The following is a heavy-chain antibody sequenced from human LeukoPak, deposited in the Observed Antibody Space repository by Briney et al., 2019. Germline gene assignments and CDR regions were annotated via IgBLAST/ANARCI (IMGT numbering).Heavy chain of an antibody. D-gene: IGHD3/OR15-3a*01. CDR2: ISSSSSYI. V-gene: IGHV3-21*01. CDR1: GFTFSSYS. CDR3: AKDRTGLGFDY. Sequence: PGGSLRLSCAASGFTFSSYSMNWVRQAPGKGLEWVSSISSSSSYIYYADSVKGRFTISRDNSKNTLYLQMNSLRAEDTAVYYCAKDRTGLGFDYWGQGTLVTVSS. J-gene: IGHJ4*02.